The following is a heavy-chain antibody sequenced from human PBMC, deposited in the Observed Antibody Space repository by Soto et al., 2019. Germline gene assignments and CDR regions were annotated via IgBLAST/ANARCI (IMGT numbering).Heavy chain of an antibody. J-gene: IGHJ3*02. CDR3: ARDRLRDFWSGRREAFDI. D-gene: IGHD3-3*01. Sequence: LSLPCTVSGGSVISYYWSWIRQPPGKGLEWIGYIYYSGSTNYNPSLKSRVTISVDTSKNQFSLKLSSVTAADTAVYYCARDRLRDFWSGRREAFDIWGQGTMVTVSS. CDR2: IYYSGST. V-gene: IGHV4-59*02. CDR1: GGSVISYY.